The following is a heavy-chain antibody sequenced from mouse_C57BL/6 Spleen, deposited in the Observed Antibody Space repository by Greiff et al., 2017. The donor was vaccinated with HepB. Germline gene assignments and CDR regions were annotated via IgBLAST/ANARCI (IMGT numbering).Heavy chain of an antibody. CDR2: INPNYGTT. V-gene: IGHV1-39*01. D-gene: IGHD1-1*01. CDR3: ASITAVVATRYFDD. Sequence: VQLQQSGPELVKPGASVKISCKASGYSFTDYNMSWVKQSNGKSLEWIGVINPNYGTTSYNQKFKGKATLTVDQSSSTAYMQLNSLTSEDSAVYYCASITAVVATRYFDDWGTGTTVTVSS. J-gene: IGHJ1*03. CDR1: GYSFTDYN.